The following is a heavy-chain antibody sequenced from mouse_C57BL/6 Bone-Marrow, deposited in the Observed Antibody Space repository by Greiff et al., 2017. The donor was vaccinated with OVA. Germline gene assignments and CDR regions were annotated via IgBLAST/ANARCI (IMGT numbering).Heavy chain of an antibody. Sequence: QVQLQQPGAELVKPGASVKLSCKASGYTFTSYWMQWVKQRPGQGLEWIGEIDPSDSYTNYNQKFKGKATLTVDTSSRTAYMQLSSLTSEDSAVYYCAREDYGAYWGQGTRVTVSA. J-gene: IGHJ3*01. CDR3: AREDYGAY. V-gene: IGHV1-50*01. D-gene: IGHD1-1*01. CDR1: GYTFTSYW. CDR2: IDPSDSYT.